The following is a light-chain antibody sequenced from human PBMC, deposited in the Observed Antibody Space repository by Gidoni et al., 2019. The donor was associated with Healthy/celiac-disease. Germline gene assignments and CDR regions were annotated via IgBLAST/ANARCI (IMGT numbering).Light chain of an antibody. CDR2: DAS. CDR1: QDISNY. J-gene: IGKJ4*01. V-gene: IGKV1-33*01. Sequence: DIQMTQSPSSLSASVGDRVTLNCQASQDISNYLNWYQQKPGKAPKLLIYDASNLETGVPSRFSGSGSGTDFTFTISSLQPEDIATYYCQQYDNLPLTFGGGTKVEIK. CDR3: QQYDNLPLT.